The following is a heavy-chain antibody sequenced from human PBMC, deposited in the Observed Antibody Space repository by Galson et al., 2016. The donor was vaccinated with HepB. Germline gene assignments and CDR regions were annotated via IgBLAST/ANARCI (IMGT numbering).Heavy chain of an antibody. CDR1: RFSLSSYG. V-gene: IGHV3-33*03. D-gene: IGHD6-13*01. J-gene: IGHJ4*02. Sequence: SLRLSCAASRFSLSSYGMHWVRQAPGKGLEWVAVIWSDGNNKNYGDTVKGRFTISRDKLRNTVFLQMNSLRAEDTAVYYCAKDRHSSSWYWGYFDDWGQGTRVTVSS. CDR2: IWSDGNNK. CDR3: AKDRHSSSWYWGYFDD.